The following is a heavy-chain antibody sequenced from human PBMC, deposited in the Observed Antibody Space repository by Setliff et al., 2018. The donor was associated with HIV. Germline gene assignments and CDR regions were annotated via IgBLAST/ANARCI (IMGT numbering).Heavy chain of an antibody. CDR1: AFIFHNHA. D-gene: IGHD4-4*01. CDR3: ARRGLTGRLDAFDF. CDR2: ISDDGTRT. J-gene: IGHJ3*01. V-gene: IGHV3-23*01. Sequence: GGSLRLSCAATAFIFHNHAMSWVRQVPGQSLEWVSAISDDGTRTLYADVVKGRFTISRDNYRSTLYLQMNSLGVEDTAFYYCARRGLTGRLDAFDFWGPGTMVTVSS.